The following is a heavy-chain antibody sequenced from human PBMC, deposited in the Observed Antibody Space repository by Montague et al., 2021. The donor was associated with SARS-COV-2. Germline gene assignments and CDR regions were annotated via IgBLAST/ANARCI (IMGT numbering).Heavy chain of an antibody. J-gene: IGHJ4*02. Sequence: SLRLSCAASGFTFSSYSMNWVRQAPGKGLEWVSSISSSSSYIYYADSVKGRFTISRDNAKNSLYLQMNSLRADDTAVYYCARDNSGWSRDYWGQGTLVTVSS. CDR3: ARDNSGWSRDY. D-gene: IGHD6-13*01. CDR2: ISSSSSYI. CDR1: GFTFSSYS. V-gene: IGHV3-21*01.